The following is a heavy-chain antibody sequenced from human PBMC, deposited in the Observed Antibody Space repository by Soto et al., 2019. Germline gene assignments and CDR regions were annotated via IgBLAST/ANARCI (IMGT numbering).Heavy chain of an antibody. V-gene: IGHV3-33*01. J-gene: IGHJ6*02. D-gene: IGHD2-2*01. CDR3: ARVGVPAAVVGRMDV. CDR1: GFTFSSYG. CDR2: IWYDGSKK. Sequence: PVGSLRLSCEASGFTFSSYGMHWVRQAPGKGLEWVAVIWYDGSKKDYADSVKGRFTISRDNSKNTLYLQVNSLRAEDTAVYYCARVGVPAAVVGRMDVWGQGTTVTVSS.